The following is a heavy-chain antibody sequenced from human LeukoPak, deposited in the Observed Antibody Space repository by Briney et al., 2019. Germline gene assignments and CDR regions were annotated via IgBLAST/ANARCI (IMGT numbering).Heavy chain of an antibody. J-gene: IGHJ4*02. V-gene: IGHV3-48*03. Sequence: PGGSLRLSCAASGFTFSSYEMNWARQAPGKGLEWVSYISSSGSTIYYADSVKGPFTISRDNAKNSLYLQMNSLRAEDTAVYYCAREQNYGDYVGTDYWGQGTLVTVSS. CDR3: AREQNYGDYVGTDY. D-gene: IGHD4-17*01. CDR2: ISSSGSTI. CDR1: GFTFSSYE.